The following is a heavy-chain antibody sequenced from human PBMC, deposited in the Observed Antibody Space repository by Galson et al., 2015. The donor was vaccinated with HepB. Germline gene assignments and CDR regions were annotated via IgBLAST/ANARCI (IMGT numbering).Heavy chain of an antibody. CDR1: GFTFSSYA. D-gene: IGHD3-22*01. V-gene: IGHV3-30*04. J-gene: IGHJ1*01. CDR2: ISYDGSNK. CDR3: ARTPFTYYYDSSGYYDQYFQH. Sequence: SLRLSCAASGFTFSSYAMHWVRQAPGKGLEWVAVISYDGSNKYYADSVKGRFTISRDNSKNTLYLQMNSLRAEDTAVYYCARTPFTYYYDSSGYYDQYFQHWGQGTLVTVSS.